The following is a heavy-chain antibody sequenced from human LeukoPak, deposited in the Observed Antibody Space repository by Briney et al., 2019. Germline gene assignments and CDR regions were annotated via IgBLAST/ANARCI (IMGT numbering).Heavy chain of an antibody. Sequence: ASVKVSCKASGYTFTSYYIHWVRQAPGQGLEWMGIINPSAGSTTYAQKFQGRVTITADKSTSTAYMELSSLRSEDTAVYYCASRSRYDSSGYYVSAPLDYWGQGTLVTVSS. CDR1: GYTFTSYY. D-gene: IGHD3-22*01. CDR3: ASRSRYDSSGYYVSAPLDY. V-gene: IGHV1-46*01. CDR2: INPSAGST. J-gene: IGHJ4*02.